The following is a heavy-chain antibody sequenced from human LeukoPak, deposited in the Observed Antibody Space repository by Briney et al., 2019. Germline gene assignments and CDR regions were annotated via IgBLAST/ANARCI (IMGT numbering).Heavy chain of an antibody. CDR1: GFTFSSYE. V-gene: IGHV3-48*03. J-gene: IGHJ6*03. Sequence: GGSLRLSCAASGFTFSSYEMNWVRQAPGKGLEWVSYISSSGSTIYYADSVKGRFTISRDNAKNTLYLQMNSLRAEDTAVYYCARDLVYSSSWSSYYYYMDVWGKGTTVTVSS. CDR2: ISSSGSTI. D-gene: IGHD6-13*01. CDR3: ARDLVYSSSWSSYYYYMDV.